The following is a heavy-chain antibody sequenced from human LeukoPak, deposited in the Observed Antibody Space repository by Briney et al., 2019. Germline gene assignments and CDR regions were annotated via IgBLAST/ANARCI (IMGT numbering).Heavy chain of an antibody. D-gene: IGHD2-15*01. CDR3: ARGTLEHCSGASCYPLDS. CDR1: GFSISNYG. J-gene: IGHJ5*01. Sequence: GGSLRLSCAGSGFSISNYGMNWVRQTPGKGLECVSVVTGSGGDTYYTGSVNGRFTISRDNSKNTLYLQMNSLRAEDTAVYYCARGTLEHCSGASCYPLDSWGQGTLVTVSS. CDR2: VTGSGGDT. V-gene: IGHV3-23*01.